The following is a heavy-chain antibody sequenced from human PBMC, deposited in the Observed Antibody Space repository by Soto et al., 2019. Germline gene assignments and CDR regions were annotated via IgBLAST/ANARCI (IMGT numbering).Heavy chain of an antibody. Sequence: SDTLCLTCPLSGCSISSGCGYWSWIRQSPGKGLEWIAYVYYNGIKHYNPSLRSRVVISLDASKNQFFLNLTSVTAADAAVYSCARGIKEGFAPWGQGTLLAV. CDR3: ARGIKEGFAP. D-gene: IGHD1-20*01. V-gene: IGHV4-30-4*02. J-gene: IGHJ1*01. CDR2: VYYNGIK. CDR1: GCSISSGCGY.